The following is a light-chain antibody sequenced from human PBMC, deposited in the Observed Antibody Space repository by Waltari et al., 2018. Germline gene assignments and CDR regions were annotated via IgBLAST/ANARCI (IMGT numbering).Light chain of an antibody. CDR2: HSS. CDR1: QDVSTS. J-gene: IGKJ1*01. V-gene: IGKV1-12*01. CDR3: QQGDTSPPT. Sequence: EIHRPQPPSSVSASVGDRVSMSGRASQDVSTSIAWYQQKSGKAPSLLIYHSSTLQSGFPSRFSGAGDETDFTLTVTNLHPEDFATYFCQQGDTSPPTFGPGTKVELK.